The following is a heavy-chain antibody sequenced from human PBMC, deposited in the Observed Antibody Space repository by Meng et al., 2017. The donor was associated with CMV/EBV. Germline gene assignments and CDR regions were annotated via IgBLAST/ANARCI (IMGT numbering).Heavy chain of an antibody. D-gene: IGHD2-2*02. CDR2: IYYSGST. CDR1: ISSSSYD. J-gene: IGHJ5*02. V-gene: IGHV4-39*01. CDR3: ARQVVVVPAAITNNWFDP. Sequence: ISSSSYDWGWIRQPPGKGLEWIGSIYYSGSTYYNPSLKSRVTISVDTSKNQFSLKLSSVTAADTAVYYCARQVVVVPAAITNNWFDPWGQGTLVTVSS.